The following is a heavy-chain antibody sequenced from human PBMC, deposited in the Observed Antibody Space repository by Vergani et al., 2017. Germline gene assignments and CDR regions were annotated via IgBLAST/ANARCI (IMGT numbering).Heavy chain of an antibody. Sequence: QLQLQESGPGLVKPSETLSLTCTVSGGSISSSSYYWGWIRQPPGKGLEWIGSIYYSGSTYYNPSLKSRVTIAVDTSKNQVSLKLSSVTAADTAVYYCARGQRHSGAYYDFWSGIPTHFDYWGQGTLVTVSS. J-gene: IGHJ4*02. CDR2: IYYSGST. V-gene: IGHV4-39*07. D-gene: IGHD3-3*01. CDR3: ARGQRHSGAYYDFWSGIPTHFDY. CDR1: GGSISSSSYY.